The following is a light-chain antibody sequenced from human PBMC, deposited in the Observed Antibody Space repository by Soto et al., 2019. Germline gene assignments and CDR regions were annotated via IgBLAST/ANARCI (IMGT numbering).Light chain of an antibody. CDR2: GAS. CDR3: QQYGSSPRT. Sequence: EIVMTPSPATLSVSPGARATLSCRASQSVRSKLAWYQQKPGQAPRLLIYGASSRATGIPDRFSGSGSGTDFTLTISRLEPEDFAVYYCQQYGSSPRTFGQGTKVDIK. CDR1: QSVRSK. J-gene: IGKJ1*01. V-gene: IGKV3-20*01.